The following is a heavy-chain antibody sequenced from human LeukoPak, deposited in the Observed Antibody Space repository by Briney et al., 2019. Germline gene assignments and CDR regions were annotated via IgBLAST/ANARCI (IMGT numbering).Heavy chain of an antibody. CDR2: ISYDGSNK. CDR3: AQWFGNHLDY. J-gene: IGHJ4*02. Sequence: GGSLRLSCAASGFTFSSYGMHWVRQAPGKGLEWVAVISYDGSNKYYVDSVKGRFTISRDNSKNTLYLQMNSLRAEDTAVYYCAQWFGNHLDYWGQGTLVTVSS. CDR1: GFTFSSYG. D-gene: IGHD3-10*01. V-gene: IGHV3-30*03.